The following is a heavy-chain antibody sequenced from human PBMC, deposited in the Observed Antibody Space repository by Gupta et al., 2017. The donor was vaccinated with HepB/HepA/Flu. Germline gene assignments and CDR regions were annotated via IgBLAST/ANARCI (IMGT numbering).Heavy chain of an antibody. CDR3: AKDRNARVGAAVTYFDY. CDR1: GFTFSSYG. D-gene: IGHD1-26*01. CDR2: ISYDGSNK. V-gene: IGHV3-30*18. J-gene: IGHJ4*02. Sequence: QVQLVESGGGVVQPGRSLRLSCAASGFTFSSYGMHWVRQAPGKGLEWVAVISYDGSNKYYADSVKGRFTISRDNSKNTLYLQMNSLRAEDTAVYYCAKDRNARVGAAVTYFDYWGQGTLVTVSS.